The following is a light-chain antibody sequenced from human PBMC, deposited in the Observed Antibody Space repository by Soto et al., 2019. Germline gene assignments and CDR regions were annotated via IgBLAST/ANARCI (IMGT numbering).Light chain of an antibody. CDR3: QQYGSY. J-gene: IGKJ3*01. V-gene: IGKV3-20*01. Sequence: EIVLTQSPGTLSLSPGERATLSCRASQSVSSSYLAWYQQKPGQAPRLLIYGASSRATGIPDRFSGSGSGKDFTLTISRMETEDFAVYYCQQYGSYFGPGTKVDIK. CDR1: QSVSSSY. CDR2: GAS.